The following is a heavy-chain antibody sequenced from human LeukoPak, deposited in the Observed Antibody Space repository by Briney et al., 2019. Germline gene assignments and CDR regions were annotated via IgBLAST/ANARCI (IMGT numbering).Heavy chain of an antibody. CDR2: INAGNGNT. D-gene: IGHD2-15*01. Sequence: ASVKVSCKASGYTFTSYAMHWVRQAPGQRLEWMGWINAGNGNTKYSQKFQGRVTITRDTSASTAYMELSSLRSEDTAVYYCARGRDCRGGSCYRWWFDPWGQGTLVTVSS. J-gene: IGHJ5*02. CDR3: ARGRDCRGGSCYRWWFDP. V-gene: IGHV1-3*01. CDR1: GYTFTSYA.